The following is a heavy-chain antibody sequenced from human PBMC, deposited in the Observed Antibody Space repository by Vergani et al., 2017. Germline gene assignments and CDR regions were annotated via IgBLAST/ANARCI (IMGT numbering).Heavy chain of an antibody. CDR2: IYYSWST. D-gene: IGHD5/OR15-5a*01. CDR1: GGSISSSDYY. CDR3: AGPLRHWGDYYYMDV. V-gene: IGHV4-39*01. Sequence: QLQLQESGPGLVKPSETLSLTCTVSGGSISSSDYYWGWIRQPPGKGLEWIGTIYYSWSTYYNPSLKSRVIISVDTSKNQFSLKLSSVTAADTAVYYCAGPLRHWGDYYYMDVWGKGTTVTVSS. J-gene: IGHJ6*03.